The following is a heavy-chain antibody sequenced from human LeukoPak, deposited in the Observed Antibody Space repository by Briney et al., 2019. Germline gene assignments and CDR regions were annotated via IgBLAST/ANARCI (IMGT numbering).Heavy chain of an antibody. V-gene: IGHV3-21*01. CDR1: GFTFSSYS. J-gene: IGHJ6*03. Sequence: PGGSLRLSCAASGFTFSSYSMNWVRQAPGKGLEWVSSISSSSSYIYYADSVKGRFTISRDNAKNSLYLQMNSLRAEDTAVYYCARVVYSGYDFRGAMDVWGKGTTVTVSS. D-gene: IGHD5-12*01. CDR3: ARVVYSGYDFRGAMDV. CDR2: ISSSSSYI.